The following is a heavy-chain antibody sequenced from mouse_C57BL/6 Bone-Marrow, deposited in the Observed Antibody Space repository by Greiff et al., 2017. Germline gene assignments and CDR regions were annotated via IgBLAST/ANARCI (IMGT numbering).Heavy chain of an antibody. J-gene: IGHJ2*01. Sequence: VKVVESGAELARPGASVKLSCKASGYTFTSYGISWVKQRTGQGLEWIGEIYPRSGNTYYNEKFKGKATLTADKSSSTAYMELRSLTSEDSAVYFCAREMITQYYFDYWGQGTTLTVSS. CDR3: AREMITQYYFDY. V-gene: IGHV1-81*01. D-gene: IGHD2-4*01. CDR2: IYPRSGNT. CDR1: GYTFTSYG.